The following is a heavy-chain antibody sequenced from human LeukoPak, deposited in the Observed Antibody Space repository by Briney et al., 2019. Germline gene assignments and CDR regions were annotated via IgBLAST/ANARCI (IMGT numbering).Heavy chain of an antibody. D-gene: IGHD3-10*01. CDR1: GLSFGDYT. CDR3: TRPIYGSGSYYFDY. J-gene: IGHJ4*02. CDR2: IRRKASGGTT. V-gene: IGHV3-49*04. Sequence: PGGSLRLSCTASGLSFGDYTMSWVRQAPGKGLEWVGFIRRKASGGTTGYAASVKGRFTISRDDSKSIAYLQMDSLKTEDTAVYYCTRPIYGSGSYYFDYWGQGTLVTVSS.